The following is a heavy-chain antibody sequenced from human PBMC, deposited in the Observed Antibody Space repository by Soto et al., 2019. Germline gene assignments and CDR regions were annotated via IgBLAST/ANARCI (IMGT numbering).Heavy chain of an antibody. CDR1: GYTFTGYY. D-gene: IGHD3-22*01. J-gene: IGHJ4*02. Sequence: QVQLVQSGAEVKKPGASVKVSCKASGYTFTGYYMHWVRQAPGQGLEWMGWINPNSGGTNYAQKFQGWVTTTRDTSISTAYMELSRLRSDDTAVYYCARGPPYYYDSSGYLDYWGQGTLVTVSS. V-gene: IGHV1-2*04. CDR3: ARGPPYYYDSSGYLDY. CDR2: INPNSGGT.